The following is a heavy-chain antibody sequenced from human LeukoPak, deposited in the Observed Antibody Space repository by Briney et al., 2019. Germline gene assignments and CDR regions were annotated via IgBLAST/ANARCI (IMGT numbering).Heavy chain of an antibody. D-gene: IGHD3-10*01. CDR3: ARFGDYYYGMDV. CDR2: IYYSGSN. CDR1: GGSISSDY. J-gene: IGHJ6*02. V-gene: IGHV4-59*01. Sequence: SETLSLTCTVSGGSISSDYCIWIRQPPGQGLEWIGYIYYSGSNNYNPSLKSRVTISVATSKNQFSLKLSSVTAADTAVYYCARFGDYYYGMDVWGQGTTVTVSS.